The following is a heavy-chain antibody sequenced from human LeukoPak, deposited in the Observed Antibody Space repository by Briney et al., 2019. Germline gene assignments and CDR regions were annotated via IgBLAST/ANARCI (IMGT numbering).Heavy chain of an antibody. Sequence: SQTLSLTCTVSGGSISSGDYYWSWIRQPPGKGLEWIGYIYYSGSTYYNPSLKSLVTISVDTSKNQFSLKLSSVTAADTAVYYCAGKTRHGSRPVPYYFDYWGQGTLVTVSS. CDR1: GGSISSGDYY. D-gene: IGHD6-13*01. CDR3: AGKTRHGSRPVPYYFDY. V-gene: IGHV4-30-4*01. CDR2: IYYSGST. J-gene: IGHJ4*02.